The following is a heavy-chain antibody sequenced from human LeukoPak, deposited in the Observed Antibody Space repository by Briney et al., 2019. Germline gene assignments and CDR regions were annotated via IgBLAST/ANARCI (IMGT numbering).Heavy chain of an antibody. CDR1: GFIFDDYG. Sequence: GGSLRLFCAASGFIFDDYGMIWVRQAPGKALEGVSGINWNCGSTGYTDSVKGRFTISRDNAKNSLYLQMNSLRAEDTALYYCARGAARHPTDYWGQGTLVTVSS. CDR2: INWNCGST. J-gene: IGHJ4*02. CDR3: ARGAARHPTDY. D-gene: IGHD6-6*01. V-gene: IGHV3-20*04.